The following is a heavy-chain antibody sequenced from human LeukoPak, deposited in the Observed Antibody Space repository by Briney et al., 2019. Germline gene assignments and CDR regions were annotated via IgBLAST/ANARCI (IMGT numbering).Heavy chain of an antibody. CDR2: VSPYYGNT. Sequence: GVWVDVTGQASGYCFPSYGLSWVRPAPGQGLGWRVWVSPYYGNTNYGQKRQGKGTMTTDPSTSTAYMELRTLRSDDTAVYYCATSIEVVAADRYYYYYYYMDVWGKGTTVTVSS. D-gene: IGHD2-2*01. CDR1: GYCFPSYG. V-gene: IGHV1-18*01. CDR3: ATSIEVVAADRYYYYYYYMDV. J-gene: IGHJ6*03.